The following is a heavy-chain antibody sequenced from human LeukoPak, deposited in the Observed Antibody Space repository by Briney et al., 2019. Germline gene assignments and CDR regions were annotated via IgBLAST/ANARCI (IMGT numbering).Heavy chain of an antibody. CDR3: ASVTAYDSSGYYYAPSPPDI. J-gene: IGHJ3*02. CDR1: GGSISSGSYY. Sequence: PSETLSLTCTVSGGSISSGSYYWNWIRQPAGEGLEWIGRFYTSGTINYNPSLKSRVTMSVDTSRNQFSLKLNSVTAADTAVYYCASVTAYDSSGYYYAPSPPDIWGQGTMVTVSS. V-gene: IGHV4-61*02. CDR2: FYTSGTI. D-gene: IGHD3-22*01.